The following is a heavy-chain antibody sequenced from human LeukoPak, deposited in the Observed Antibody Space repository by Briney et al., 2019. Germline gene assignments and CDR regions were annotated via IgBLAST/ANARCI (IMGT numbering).Heavy chain of an antibody. Sequence: SETLSLTCTVSGGSISSYYWSWIRQPAGKGLEWIGRIYTSGSTNYNPSLKSRVTMSVDTSKNQFSLKLSSVTAADTAVYYCARDHPYYYDSSGYYDAFDIWGQGTMVTVSS. J-gene: IGHJ3*02. CDR1: GGSISSYY. CDR2: IYTSGST. CDR3: ARDHPYYYDSSGYYDAFDI. D-gene: IGHD3-22*01. V-gene: IGHV4-4*07.